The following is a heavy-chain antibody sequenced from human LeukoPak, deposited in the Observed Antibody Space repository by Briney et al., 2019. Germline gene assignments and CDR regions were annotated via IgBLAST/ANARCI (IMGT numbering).Heavy chain of an antibody. V-gene: IGHV4-39*07. Sequence: PSETLSLTCTVSGGSISSSSYYWGWIRQPPGKGLEWIGSIYYSGSTYYNPSLKSRVTISVDTSKNQFSLKLSSVTAADTAVYYCARPFRGVRKNWFDPWGQGTLVTVSS. D-gene: IGHD3-10*01. CDR2: IYYSGST. CDR1: GGSISSSSYY. CDR3: ARPFRGVRKNWFDP. J-gene: IGHJ5*02.